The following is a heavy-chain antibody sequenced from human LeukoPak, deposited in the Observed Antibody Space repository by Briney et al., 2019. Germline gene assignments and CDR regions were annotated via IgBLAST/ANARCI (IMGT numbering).Heavy chain of an antibody. Sequence: GGSLRLSCAASGFTFSDYYMSWIRQAPGKGLEWVSYISSSSSYTNYADSVKGRCTISRDNAKNSLYLQMNSLRAEDTAVYYCARDYLSFYDSSGYILWGQGTLVTVSS. CDR1: GFTFSDYY. V-gene: IGHV3-11*05. J-gene: IGHJ4*02. D-gene: IGHD3-22*01. CDR2: ISSSSSYT. CDR3: ARDYLSFYDSSGYIL.